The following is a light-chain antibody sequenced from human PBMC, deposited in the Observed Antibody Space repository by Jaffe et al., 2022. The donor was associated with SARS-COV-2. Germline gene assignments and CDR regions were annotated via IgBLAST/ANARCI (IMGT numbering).Light chain of an antibody. CDR1: QSVSSN. V-gene: IGKV3-15*01. CDR3: QQYNDWPRT. Sequence: EIVMTQSPATLSVSPGERATLSCRASQSVSSNLAWYQQKPGQAPRLLFYEASTRTSVTPARFSGSGSGTDFSLTISSLQSEDFAVYYCQQYNDWPRTFGQGTKVEIK. J-gene: IGKJ1*01. CDR2: EAS.